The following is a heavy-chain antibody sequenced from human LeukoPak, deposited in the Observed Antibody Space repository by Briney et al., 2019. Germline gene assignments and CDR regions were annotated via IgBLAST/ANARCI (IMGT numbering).Heavy chain of an antibody. V-gene: IGHV1-69*05. D-gene: IGHD5-18*01. CDR3: ARTPQHSYYYYNMDV. CDR2: IIPIFGTA. CDR1: GGTFSTYA. J-gene: IGHJ6*03. Sequence: ASVKVSCKASGGTFSTYAITWVRQAPGQGLEWMGGIIPIFGTANYAQKFQDRVTITTDASTSTVYMELTSLRSEDTAVYYCARTPQHSYYYYNMDVWGKGITVTVAS.